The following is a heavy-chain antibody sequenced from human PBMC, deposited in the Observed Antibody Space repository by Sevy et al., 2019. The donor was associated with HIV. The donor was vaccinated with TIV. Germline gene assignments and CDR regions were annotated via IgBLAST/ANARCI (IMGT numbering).Heavy chain of an antibody. Sequence: GGSLRLSCAASGFSFSGYSMNWVRQAPGKGLEWVSYISNSSSTIYYADSVKGRFTISRDNAKNSLYLQMNSLRDEDTAVYYCARHPYYDSSGYVDYWGQGTLVTVSS. CDR1: GFSFSGYS. D-gene: IGHD3-22*01. J-gene: IGHJ4*02. V-gene: IGHV3-48*02. CDR3: ARHPYYDSSGYVDY. CDR2: ISNSSSTI.